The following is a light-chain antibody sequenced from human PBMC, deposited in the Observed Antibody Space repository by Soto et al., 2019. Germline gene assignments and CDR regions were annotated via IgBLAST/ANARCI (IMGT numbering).Light chain of an antibody. CDR2: GAS. J-gene: IGKJ1*01. V-gene: IGKV3-20*01. CDR1: QSVSSSY. Sequence: EIVLTHSPGTLSLSPGERATLSCRASQSVSSSYLAWYQQKPGQAPRLLIYGASSRATGIPDRFSGSGSGTDFTLTISRLEPEGFAVYYCQQYGSSPQTFGQGTKVDIK. CDR3: QQYGSSPQT.